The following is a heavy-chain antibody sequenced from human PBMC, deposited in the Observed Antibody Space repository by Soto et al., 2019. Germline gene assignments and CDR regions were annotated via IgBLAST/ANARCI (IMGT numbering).Heavy chain of an antibody. J-gene: IGHJ5*02. D-gene: IGHD2-2*01. Sequence: QLQLQESGPGLVKPSETLSLTCTVSGGSISSSSYYWGWIRQPPGKGLEWIGRIYYSGSTYYNPSLKSRVTISVDTSKNQFSRKLSSVTAADTAVYYCARLPAASNNWFDPWGQGTLVTVSS. CDR3: ARLPAASNNWFDP. CDR2: IYYSGST. CDR1: GGSISSSSYY. V-gene: IGHV4-39*01.